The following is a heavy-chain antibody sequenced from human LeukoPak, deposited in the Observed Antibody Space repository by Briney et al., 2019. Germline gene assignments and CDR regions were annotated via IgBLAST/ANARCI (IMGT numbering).Heavy chain of an antibody. Sequence: GGSLRLSCEASGFTLSTYWMNWVRQVPGKGLDWVANINPDGSGKRYVDSVKGRFTIARDNADNSLSLQMNSLRAEDTAVYYCAKCGSGGSCYQFDYWGQGTLVTVSS. J-gene: IGHJ4*02. CDR1: GFTLSTYW. CDR2: INPDGSGK. CDR3: AKCGSGGSCYQFDY. V-gene: IGHV3-7*01. D-gene: IGHD2-15*01.